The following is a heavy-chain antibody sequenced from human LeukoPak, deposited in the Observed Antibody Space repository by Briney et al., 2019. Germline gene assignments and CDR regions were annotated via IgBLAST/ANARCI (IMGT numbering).Heavy chain of an antibody. Sequence: SETLSLTCTVSGGSITSYYWNWIRQPPGKGLEWIGRIYYDGSIIYNPSLKSRVTISVDTSKNQFSLKLSSVTAADTAVYYCARGLFYKLRFYYYTDVWGKGTTVTVSS. V-gene: IGHV4-59*12. J-gene: IGHJ6*03. D-gene: IGHD4-17*01. CDR3: ARGLFYKLRFYYYTDV. CDR1: GGSITSYY. CDR2: IYYDGSI.